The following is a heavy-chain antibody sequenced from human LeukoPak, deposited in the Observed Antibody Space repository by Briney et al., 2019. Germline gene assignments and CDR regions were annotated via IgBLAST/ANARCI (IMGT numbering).Heavy chain of an antibody. CDR3: TRGLVVLSATSWAFDI. J-gene: IGHJ3*02. CDR1: GYTFTSYD. V-gene: IGHV1-8*01. Sequence: ASVKVSCKASGYTFTSYDINWVRQSTGQGLEWMGWMNPNSGNTGYAQKFQARVSMTRNTSISTAYMELRSLRSEDTAVYYCTRGLVVLSATSWAFDIWGHGTMVTVSS. D-gene: IGHD2-15*01. CDR2: MNPNSGNT.